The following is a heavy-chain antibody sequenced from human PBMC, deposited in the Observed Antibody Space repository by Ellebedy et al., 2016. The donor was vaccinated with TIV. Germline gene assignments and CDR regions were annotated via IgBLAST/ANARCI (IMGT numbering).Heavy chain of an antibody. V-gene: IGHV3-21*04. CDR2: ISSSSSYI. J-gene: IGHJ4*02. D-gene: IGHD3-9*01. CDR1: GFTFSSYS. CDR3: AKARTDWVPFDY. Sequence: GGSLRLXXAASGFTFSSYSMNWVRQAPGKGLEWVSSISSSSSYIYYADSVKGRFTISRDNAKNSLYLQMNSLRAEDTAVYYCAKARTDWVPFDYWGQGTLVTVSS.